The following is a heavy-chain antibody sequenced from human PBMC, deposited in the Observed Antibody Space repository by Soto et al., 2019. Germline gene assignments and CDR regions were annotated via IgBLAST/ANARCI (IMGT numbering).Heavy chain of an antibody. CDR1: GFNFSNYA. V-gene: IGHV3-23*01. D-gene: IGHD6-13*01. Sequence: EEQLLESGGGLVQPGGSLRLSCAASGFNFSNYAMNWVRQAPGKGLEWVSGIFDTGGRTFYADSVKCRFTISRDNSKNTLYLQMSSMRVEDTAVYDCAPVPAATSYYGTDVWGQGTTVTVSS. CDR2: IFDTGGRT. J-gene: IGHJ6*02. CDR3: APVPAATSYYGTDV.